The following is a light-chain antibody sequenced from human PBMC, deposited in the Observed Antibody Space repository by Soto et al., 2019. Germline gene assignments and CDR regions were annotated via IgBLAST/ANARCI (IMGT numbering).Light chain of an antibody. CDR1: TSDIGDYNY. J-gene: IGLJ2*01. V-gene: IGLV2-11*01. CDR3: CSYAGSYTFI. Sequence: QSVLTQPRSVSGSPGQSVTISCTGTTSDIGDYNYVSWYQRHPGKAPRLMIYDASKRPSGVPDRFSGSKSGNTASLTISGLQAEDEADYYCCSYAGSYTFIFGGGTKLTVL. CDR2: DAS.